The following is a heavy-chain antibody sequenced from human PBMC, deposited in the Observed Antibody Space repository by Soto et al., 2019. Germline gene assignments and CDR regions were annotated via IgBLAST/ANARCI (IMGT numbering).Heavy chain of an antibody. Sequence: QVQLQESGPGLVKPSQTLSLTCTVSGGSISSGGYYWSWIRQHPGKGLEWIGYIYYSGSTHYNPTLKSTFNISVDPSKNQFSRKLSSVTAADTAVYYCARGRYSNYHPWGQGTLVTVSS. CDR1: GGSISSGGYY. V-gene: IGHV4-31*01. J-gene: IGHJ5*02. CDR3: ARGRYSNYHP. CDR2: IYYSGST. D-gene: IGHD4-4*01.